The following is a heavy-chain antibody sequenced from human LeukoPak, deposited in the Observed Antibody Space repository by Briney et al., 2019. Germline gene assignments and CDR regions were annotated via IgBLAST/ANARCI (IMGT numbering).Heavy chain of an antibody. Sequence: GGSLRLSCAASGFTFSSYAMHWVRQAPGKGLEWVAVIWYDGSNKYYADSVKGRFTISRDNSKNTLYLQMNSLRAEDTAVYYCARPGDNDAFDIWGQGTMVTVSS. CDR1: GFTFSSYA. V-gene: IGHV3-33*08. CDR2: IWYDGSNK. J-gene: IGHJ3*02. CDR3: ARPGDNDAFDI. D-gene: IGHD4-17*01.